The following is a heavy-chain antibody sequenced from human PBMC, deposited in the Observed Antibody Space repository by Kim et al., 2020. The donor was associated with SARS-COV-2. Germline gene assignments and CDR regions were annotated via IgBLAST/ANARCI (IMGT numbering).Heavy chain of an antibody. CDR3: ARDLKRGDYDFYGMDV. Sequence: SVKGRFTLSRDNAQNMLYLQMSSLRAEDTAVYYCARDLKRGDYDFYGMDVWGQGTTVTVSS. V-gene: IGHV3-74*01. D-gene: IGHD3-3*01. J-gene: IGHJ6*02.